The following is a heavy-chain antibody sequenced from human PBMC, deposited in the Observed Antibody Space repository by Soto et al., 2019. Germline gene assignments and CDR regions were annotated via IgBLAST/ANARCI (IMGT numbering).Heavy chain of an antibody. Sequence: QLQLQESGPGLVKPSETLSLTCTVSGGSISSSSYYWGWIRQPPGKGLEWIGSIYYSGSTYYNPSLKSRVTISVDTSKNQFSLKLSSVTAADTAVYYCARRPFMTHDKHWFDPWGQGTLVTVSS. V-gene: IGHV4-39*01. CDR1: GGSISSSSYY. CDR2: IYYSGST. D-gene: IGHD3-16*01. CDR3: ARRPFMTHDKHWFDP. J-gene: IGHJ5*02.